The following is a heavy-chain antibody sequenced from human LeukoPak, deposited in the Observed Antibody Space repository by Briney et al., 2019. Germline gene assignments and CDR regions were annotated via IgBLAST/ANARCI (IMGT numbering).Heavy chain of an antibody. Sequence: GGSLRLSCGGSGFTFSSYAMSWVRQAPGKGLEWVSAISGSGTDTFYANSVKGRFTISRDNPKNTLYLQMNSLRAEDTAVYYCATDRSGWYDYWGQGTLVTVSS. CDR1: GFTFSSYA. CDR3: ATDRSGWYDY. V-gene: IGHV3-23*01. D-gene: IGHD6-19*01. J-gene: IGHJ4*02. CDR2: ISGSGTDT.